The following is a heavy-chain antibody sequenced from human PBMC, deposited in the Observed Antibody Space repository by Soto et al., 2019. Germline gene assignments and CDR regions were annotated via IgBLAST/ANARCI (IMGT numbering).Heavy chain of an antibody. V-gene: IGHV6-1*01. J-gene: IGHJ4*02. D-gene: IGHD3-22*01. CDR3: ARARPYYDSSGYYDS. CDR1: GYSVSSNSAA. CDR2: TYYRSKWFN. Sequence: PXQTLSLPCAISGYSVSSNSAAWNLIRQSPSRGLEWLGRTYYRSKWFNDYAVSVKSRITINPDTSKNQFSLQLSSVTPEDTAVYYCARARPYYDSSGYYDSWGQGILGTVSS.